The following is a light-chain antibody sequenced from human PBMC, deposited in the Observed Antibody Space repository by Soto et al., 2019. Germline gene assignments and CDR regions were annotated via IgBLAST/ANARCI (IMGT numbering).Light chain of an antibody. CDR1: SGHSSYI. CDR3: ETWDSNTRV. CDR2: LEGSGTY. Sequence: QPVLTQSSSASASLGSLVKLTCTLSSGHSSYIIAWHQQKPGEAPRYLMNLEGSGTYNKGSGVPDRFSGSSSGADRYLTISNLQFEDEADYYCETWDSNTRVFGGGTKLTVL. V-gene: IGLV4-60*02. J-gene: IGLJ3*02.